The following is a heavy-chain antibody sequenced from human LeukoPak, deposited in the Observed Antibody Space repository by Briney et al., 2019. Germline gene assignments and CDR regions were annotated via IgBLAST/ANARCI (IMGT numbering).Heavy chain of an antibody. V-gene: IGHV4-39*01. CDR1: GGSISSSRYY. CDR2: IYYSGNT. Sequence: SETLSLTCTVSGGSISSSRYYWGWIRQPPGKGLEWIGIIYYSGNTYYNPSLKGRVTISVDTSKNQFSLKLSSVTAADTAVYFCARSLTGYYIETIDYWGQGTLVTVSS. CDR3: ARSLTGYYIETIDY. D-gene: IGHD3-9*01. J-gene: IGHJ4*02.